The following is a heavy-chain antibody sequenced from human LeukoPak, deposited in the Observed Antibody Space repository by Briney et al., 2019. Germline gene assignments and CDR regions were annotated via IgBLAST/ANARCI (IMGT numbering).Heavy chain of an antibody. V-gene: IGHV3-30*18. J-gene: IGHJ3*02. CDR3: AKASMIVVAPNDAFDI. D-gene: IGHD3-22*01. Sequence: GGSLRLSCAASGFTFSSHGMHWVRQAPGKGLEWVAVISYDGSNKYYADSVKGRFTISRDNSKNTLYLQMNSLRAEDTAVYYCAKASMIVVAPNDAFDIWGQATMVTVSS. CDR1: GFTFSSHG. CDR2: ISYDGSNK.